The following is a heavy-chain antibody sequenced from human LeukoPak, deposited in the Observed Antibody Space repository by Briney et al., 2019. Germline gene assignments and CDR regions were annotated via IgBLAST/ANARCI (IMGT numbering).Heavy chain of an antibody. J-gene: IGHJ4*02. CDR2: ISGSGGST. Sequence: GGSLRLSCAASGFTFSSYAMSWVRQAPGKGLEWVSAISGSGGSTYYADSVKGRFTISRDNSKNTLYLQMNSLRGEDTAVYYCAKNIDFWGSNCPKTYDYWGQGTLVTVSS. D-gene: IGHD3-3*01. CDR1: GFTFSSYA. V-gene: IGHV3-23*01. CDR3: AKNIDFWGSNCPKTYDY.